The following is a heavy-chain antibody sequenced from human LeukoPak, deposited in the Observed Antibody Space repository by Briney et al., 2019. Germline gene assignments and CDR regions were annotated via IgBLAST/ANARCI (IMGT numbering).Heavy chain of an antibody. V-gene: IGHV3-15*01. Sequence: GGSLRLSCAASGFTFSNAWMSWVRQAPGKGLEWVGRIKSKTDGGTTDYAAPVKGRFTISRDDSKNTLYLQMNSLKTEDTAVYYCTTDSGAPEEDYFDYWGQGTLVTVSS. J-gene: IGHJ4*02. CDR1: GFTFSNAW. D-gene: IGHD1-1*01. CDR3: TTDSGAPEEDYFDY. CDR2: IKSKTDGGTT.